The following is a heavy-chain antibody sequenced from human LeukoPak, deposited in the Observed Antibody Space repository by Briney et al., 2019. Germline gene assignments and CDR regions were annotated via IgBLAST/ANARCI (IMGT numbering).Heavy chain of an antibody. CDR2: IYYSGST. Sequence: SETLSLTCTVSGGSISSGGYYWSWIRQHPGKGLEWIGYIYYSGSTNYNPSLKSRVTISVDTSKSQFSLKLSSVTAADTAVYYCARVPAVAGTLYYYGMDVWGQGTTVTVSS. V-gene: IGHV4-61*08. CDR1: GGSISSGGYY. D-gene: IGHD6-19*01. J-gene: IGHJ6*02. CDR3: ARVPAVAGTLYYYGMDV.